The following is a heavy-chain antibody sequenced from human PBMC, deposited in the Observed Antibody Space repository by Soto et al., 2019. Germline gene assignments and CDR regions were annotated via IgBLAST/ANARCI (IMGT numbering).Heavy chain of an antibody. D-gene: IGHD2-21*02. CDR1: GFTLRNSW. CDR3: ATKGDALNY. V-gene: IGHV3-7*01. Sequence: PGGSLRLSCAASGFTLRNSWMYWVRQAPGKGLEWVANINRDGSHKYYVDSVKGRFTISRDNAENSVFLQMNSLRAEDTAIYYCATKGDALNYWGQGP. J-gene: IGHJ4*02. CDR2: INRDGSHK.